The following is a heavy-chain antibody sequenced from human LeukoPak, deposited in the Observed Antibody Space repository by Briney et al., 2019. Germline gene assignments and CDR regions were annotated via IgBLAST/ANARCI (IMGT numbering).Heavy chain of an antibody. CDR3: AKDGHKKRLVGTATRGHFDY. V-gene: IGHV3-7*01. CDR2: IKQDGTEK. J-gene: IGHJ4*02. Sequence: QPGGSLRLSCAASGFTFTTYWMSWVRQAPGKGLEWVANIKQDGTEKYYVDSVKGRFTISRDNAKNSLYLQMNSLRVEDTAVYYCAKDGHKKRLVGTATRGHFDYWGQGTLVTVSS. D-gene: IGHD2-15*01. CDR1: GFTFTTYW.